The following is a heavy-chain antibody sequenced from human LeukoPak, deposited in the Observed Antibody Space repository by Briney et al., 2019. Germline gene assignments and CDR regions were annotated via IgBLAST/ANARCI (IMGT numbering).Heavy chain of an antibody. J-gene: IGHJ5*02. Sequence: ASVKVSCKASGYTFTSYGISWVRQAPGQGLEWMGWISAYNGNTNYAQKLQGRVTMTTDTSTSTAYMELRSLRSDDTAVYYCARDMANLRFSEWFRFDPWGQGTLVTVSS. CDR2: ISAYNGNT. CDR1: GYTFTSYG. CDR3: ARDMANLRFSEWFRFDP. V-gene: IGHV1-18*01. D-gene: IGHD3-3*01.